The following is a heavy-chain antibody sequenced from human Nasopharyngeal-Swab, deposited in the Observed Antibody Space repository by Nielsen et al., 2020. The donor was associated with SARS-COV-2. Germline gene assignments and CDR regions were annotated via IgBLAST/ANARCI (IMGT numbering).Heavy chain of an antibody. CDR3: ARTPVTYYYYGMDV. CDR2: INTNTGNP. V-gene: IGHV7-4-1*02. CDR1: GYTFTSYA. Sequence: ASVKVSCKASGYTFTSYAMNWVRQAPGQGLGWMGWINTNTGNPTYAQGFTGRFVFSLDTSVSTAYLQISSLKAEDTAVYYCARTPVTYYYYGMDVWGQGTTVTVSS. D-gene: IGHD5-18*01. J-gene: IGHJ6*02.